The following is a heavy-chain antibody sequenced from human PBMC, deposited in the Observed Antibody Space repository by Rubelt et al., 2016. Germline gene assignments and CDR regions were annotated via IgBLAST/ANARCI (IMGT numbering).Heavy chain of an antibody. CDR2: INHSGST. J-gene: IGHJ4*02. CDR3: ARGSGRLGGY. V-gene: IGHV4-34*01. D-gene: IGHD1-26*01. Sequence: QVQLQQWGAGLLKPSETLSLTCAVYGGSFSGYYWSWIRQPPGKGLEWIGEINHSGSTNYNPSLKSRVTISVDTSKNQFSLKLSSVTAADTAVYYCARGSGRLGGYWGQGTLVTVSS. CDR1: GGSFSGYY.